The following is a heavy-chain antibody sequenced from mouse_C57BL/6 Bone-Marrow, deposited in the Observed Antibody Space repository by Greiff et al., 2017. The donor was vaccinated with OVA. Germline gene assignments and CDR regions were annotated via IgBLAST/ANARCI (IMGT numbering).Heavy chain of an antibody. CDR3: ARGYYYGSSYFDY. V-gene: IGHV1-53*01. J-gene: IGHJ2*01. CDR2: INPSNGGT. Sequence: QVQLKQPGTELVKPGASVKLSCKASGHTFTSYWMHWVKQRPGPGLEWIGNINPSNGGTNYNEKFKSKATLTVDKSSSTAYMQLSSLTSEDSAVYYCARGYYYGSSYFDYWSQGTTLTVSS. CDR1: GHTFTSYW. D-gene: IGHD1-1*01.